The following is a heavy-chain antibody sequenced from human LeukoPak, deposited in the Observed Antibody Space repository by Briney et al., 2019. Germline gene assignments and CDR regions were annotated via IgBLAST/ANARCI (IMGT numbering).Heavy chain of an antibody. CDR1: GGSFSGYY. CDR3: ARSERGVRGVTIKFYY. J-gene: IGHJ4*02. D-gene: IGHD3-10*01. Sequence: SETLSLTCAVYGGSFSGYYWSWIRQPPGKGLECIGEINHSGSPNYNPSLKSRVTISVDTSKNQFSLKLSSVTAADTAVYYCARSERGVRGVTIKFYYWGQGTLVTVSS. V-gene: IGHV4-34*01. CDR2: INHSGSP.